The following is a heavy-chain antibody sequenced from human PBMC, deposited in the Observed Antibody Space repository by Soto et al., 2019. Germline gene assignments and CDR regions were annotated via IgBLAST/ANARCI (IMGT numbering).Heavy chain of an antibody. CDR1: GYTFSSYD. CDR2: MNPNTGNT. Sequence: QVQLVQSGAEVKKPGASVKVSCKASGYTFSSYDINWVRQATGQGLEWMGWMNPNTGNTVYAQKLQGRVTMTRNTAISTAYIELSSLRSEDTAVYYCARERAYGMDVWGKGTTVTVSS. V-gene: IGHV1-8*01. CDR3: ARERAYGMDV. J-gene: IGHJ6*04.